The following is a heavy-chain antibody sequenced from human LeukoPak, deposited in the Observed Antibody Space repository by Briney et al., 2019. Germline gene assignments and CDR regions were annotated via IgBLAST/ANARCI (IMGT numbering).Heavy chain of an antibody. D-gene: IGHD3-22*01. CDR2: INPNSGGT. CDR3: ARGRGKVVVTYADY. CDR1: GYTFTGYY. V-gene: IGHV1-2*02. J-gene: IGHJ4*02. Sequence: GSVKVSCKASGYTFTGYYMHWVRQAPGQGLEWMGWINPNSGGTNYAQKFQGRVTMTRDTSISTAYIELSSLRSDDTAVYHCARGRGKVVVTYADYWGQGTLVTVSS.